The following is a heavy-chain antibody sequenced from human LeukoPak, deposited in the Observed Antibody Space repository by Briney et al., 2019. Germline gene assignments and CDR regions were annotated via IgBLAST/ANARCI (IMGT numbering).Heavy chain of an antibody. Sequence: SVKVSCKASGGTFSSYAISWVRQAPGQGLEWMGRIIPILGIANYAQKFQGRVTITADKSTSTAYMELNSLRSEDTAVYYCARLTRGYFDWLLSYYFDYWGQGTLVTVSS. CDR1: GGTFSSYA. CDR2: IIPILGIA. D-gene: IGHD3-9*01. V-gene: IGHV1-69*04. CDR3: ARLTRGYFDWLLSYYFDY. J-gene: IGHJ4*02.